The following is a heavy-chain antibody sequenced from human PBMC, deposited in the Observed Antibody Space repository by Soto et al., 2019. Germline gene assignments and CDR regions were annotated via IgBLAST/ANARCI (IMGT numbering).Heavy chain of an antibody. J-gene: IGHJ4*02. Sequence: QVQLVQSGAGVKKPGASVKVSCKTSGFTFGDYALHWVRQAPGQRLEWLGWISAYNGHSRYSENFEGRVSFSRDASASTAYMELSRLRSEDTAVYYCAIDLRSGSDPYYLDRWGQGVLVIVS. CDR1: GFTFGDYA. D-gene: IGHD1-26*01. V-gene: IGHV1-3*01. CDR2: ISAYNGHS. CDR3: AIDLRSGSDPYYLDR.